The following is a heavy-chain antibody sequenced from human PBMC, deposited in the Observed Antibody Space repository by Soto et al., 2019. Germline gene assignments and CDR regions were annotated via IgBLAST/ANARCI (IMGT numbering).Heavy chain of an antibody. V-gene: IGHV1-69*04. D-gene: IGHD2-15*01. CDR3: ARDQRVAETNWFDP. J-gene: IGHJ5*02. CDR2: IIPILGIA. CDR1: GGTFSSYT. Sequence: GASVTVSCKASGGTFSSYTISWVRQAPGQGLEWMGRIIPILGIANYAQKFQGRVTITADKSTSTAYMELSSLRSEDTAVYYCARDQRVAETNWFDPWGQGTLVTVSS.